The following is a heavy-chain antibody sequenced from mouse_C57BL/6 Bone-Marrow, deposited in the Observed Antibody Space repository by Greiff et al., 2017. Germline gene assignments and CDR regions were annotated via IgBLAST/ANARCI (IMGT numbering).Heavy chain of an antibody. D-gene: IGHD1-1*01. J-gene: IGHJ4*01. V-gene: IGHV5-15*01. CDR2: ISNLAYSI. CDR1: GFTFSDYG. CDR3: ARQDYGSSYDYAMDD. Sequence: EVQVVESGGGLVQPGGSLKLSCAASGFTFSDYGMAWVRQAPRKGPEWVAFISNLAYSIYYADTVTGRFTISRENAKNTLYLEMSMLRSEDTAMYYCARQDYGSSYDYAMDDWGQGTSVTVSS.